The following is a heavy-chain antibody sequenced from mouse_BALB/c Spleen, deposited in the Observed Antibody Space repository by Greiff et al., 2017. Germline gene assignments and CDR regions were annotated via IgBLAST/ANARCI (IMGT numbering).Heavy chain of an antibody. CDR2: ISSGGGST. J-gene: IGHJ2*01. D-gene: IGHD1-2*01. CDR3: ASGLRPFDY. V-gene: IGHV5-12-1*01. CDR1: GFAFSSYD. Sequence: GQLVESGGGLVKPGGSLKLSCAASGFAFSSYDMSWVRQTPEKRLEWVAYISSGGGSTYYPDTVKGRFTISRDNAKNTLYLQMSSLKSEDTAMYYCASGLRPFDYWGQGTTLTVSS.